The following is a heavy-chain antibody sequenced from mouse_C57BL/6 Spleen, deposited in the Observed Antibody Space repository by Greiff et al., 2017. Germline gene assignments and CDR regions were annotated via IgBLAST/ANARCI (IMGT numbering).Heavy chain of an antibody. CDR1: GYTFTNYW. Sequence: VQLQQPGAELVRPGTSVKMSCKASGYTFTNYWIGWAKQRPGHGLEWIGDIYPGGGYTNYNEKFKGKATLTADKSSSTAYMQFSSLTSEDSAIYYCARGSPNYYGSSYFDYWGQGTTLTVAS. CDR2: IYPGGGYT. J-gene: IGHJ2*01. D-gene: IGHD1-1*01. V-gene: IGHV1-63*01. CDR3: ARGSPNYYGSSYFDY.